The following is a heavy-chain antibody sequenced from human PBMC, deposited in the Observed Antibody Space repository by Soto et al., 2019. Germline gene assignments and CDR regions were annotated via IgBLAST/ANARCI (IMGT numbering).Heavy chain of an antibody. CDR1: GYRFTSFY. Sequence: GASVKVSCKASGYRFTSFYLLGVRQAPGQGLEWLGWINPNSRTTKYAEQFQGRLTLTRDTSLKTAYLELSGLTSDDTAVYYCARFSSYSANDASDHWGQGTLVTVSS. CDR3: ARFSSYSANDASDH. J-gene: IGHJ4*02. V-gene: IGHV1-2*02. D-gene: IGHD5-12*01. CDR2: INPNSRTT.